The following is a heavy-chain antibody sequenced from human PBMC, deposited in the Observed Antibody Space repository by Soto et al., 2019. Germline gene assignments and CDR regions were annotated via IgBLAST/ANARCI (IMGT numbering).Heavy chain of an antibody. Sequence: SETLSLTCAVYGGSFSGYYWSWIRQPPGKGLEWIGEINHSGSTNYNPSLKSRVTISVDTSKNQFSLKLSSVTAADTAVYYCARGLYYGGNSAYLQHWGQGTLVTVSS. D-gene: IGHD4-17*01. J-gene: IGHJ1*01. V-gene: IGHV4-34*01. CDR3: ARGLYYGGNSAYLQH. CDR1: GGSFSGYY. CDR2: INHSGST.